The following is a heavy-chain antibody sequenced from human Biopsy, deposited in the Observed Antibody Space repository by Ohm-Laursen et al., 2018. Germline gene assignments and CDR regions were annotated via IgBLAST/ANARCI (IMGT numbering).Heavy chain of an antibody. D-gene: IGHD1-26*01. J-gene: IGHJ4*02. Sequence: SLRLSCAASGFTFSSYGMHWVRQAPGKGLEWVAVISYDGSNKYYADSVKGRFTISRDNSKNTVYLQMNSLRAEDTAVYYCARDRREHYQFDSWGQGTRVTVSS. CDR2: ISYDGSNK. CDR3: ARDRREHYQFDS. CDR1: GFTFSSYG. V-gene: IGHV3-30*03.